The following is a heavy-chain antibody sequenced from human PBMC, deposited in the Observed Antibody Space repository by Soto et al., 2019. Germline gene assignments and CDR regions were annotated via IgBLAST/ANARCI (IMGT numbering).Heavy chain of an antibody. CDR3: ARQGVVVVAATWYFDL. V-gene: IGHV4-39*01. CDR2: IYYSGST. CDR1: GGSISSSSYY. J-gene: IGHJ2*01. Sequence: QLQLQESGPGLVKPSETLSLTCTVSGGSISSSSYYWGWIRQPPGKGLEWIGSIYYSGSTYYNPSLNSRVPISVDTSKNQFSLKLSSVTAADTAVYYCARQGVVVVAATWYFDLWGRGTLVTVSS. D-gene: IGHD2-15*01.